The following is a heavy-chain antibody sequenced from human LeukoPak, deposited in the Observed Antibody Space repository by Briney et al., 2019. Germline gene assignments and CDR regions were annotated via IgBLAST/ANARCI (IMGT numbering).Heavy chain of an antibody. J-gene: IGHJ3*02. Sequence: SETLSLTCAVSGGSVSNYYWTWIRQPAGKGLEWIGRIHTSGNTNYNPSLKSRVTISVDKSKNQFSLKMKSVTAADTALYYCARDIGPSVVKAATGDAFNIWGHGAMVTVSS. CDR3: ARDIGPSVVKAATGDAFNI. V-gene: IGHV4-4*07. CDR2: IHTSGNT. D-gene: IGHD2-21*01. CDR1: GGSVSNYY.